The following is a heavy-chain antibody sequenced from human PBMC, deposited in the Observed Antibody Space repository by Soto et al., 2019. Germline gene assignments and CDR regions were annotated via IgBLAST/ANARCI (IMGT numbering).Heavy chain of an antibody. D-gene: IGHD3-10*01. CDR1: GYTFNTYG. CDR2: ISAYNGNT. V-gene: IGHV1-18*01. J-gene: IGHJ4*02. CDR3: ARTYGSGSYFLPFDY. Sequence: ASVKVSCKASGYTFNTYGITWVRQAPGQGLEWMGWISAYNGNTDYAQELQGRVTMTTDTSTSTAYMELRSLRSDDTAVYYCARTYGSGSYFLPFDYWGQGTLVTVSS.